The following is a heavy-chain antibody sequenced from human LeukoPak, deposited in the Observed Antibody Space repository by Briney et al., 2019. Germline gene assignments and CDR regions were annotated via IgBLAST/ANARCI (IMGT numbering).Heavy chain of an antibody. CDR2: ISGSGGST. D-gene: IGHD3-22*01. V-gene: IGHV3-23*01. CDR3: AKDESSGFNFDY. CDR1: GFTFSSYA. Sequence: PGGSLRLSCAASGFTFSSYAMSWVRQAPGKGLEWVSAISGSGGSTYYADSVKGRFTISRDNSKNTLYLQMDSLRAEDTAMYYCAKDESSGFNFDYWGQGTLVTVSS. J-gene: IGHJ4*02.